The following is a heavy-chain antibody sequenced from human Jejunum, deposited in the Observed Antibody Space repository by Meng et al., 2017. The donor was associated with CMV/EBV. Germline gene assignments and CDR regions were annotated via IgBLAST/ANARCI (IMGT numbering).Heavy chain of an antibody. CDR3: ARDPYGGNSGIDF. CDR2: IYYSGNT. Sequence: SGGSIRSDDHYWSWIRQQPGKGLEWIGYIYYSGNTFYNPSLKSRVTMSVDTSENQFSLKLSSVTAADTAVYYCARDPYGGNSGIDFWGQGTLVTVSS. V-gene: IGHV4-31*02. D-gene: IGHD4-23*01. J-gene: IGHJ4*02. CDR1: GGSIRSDDHY.